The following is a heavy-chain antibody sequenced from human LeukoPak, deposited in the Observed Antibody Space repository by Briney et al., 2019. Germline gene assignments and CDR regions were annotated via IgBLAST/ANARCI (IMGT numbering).Heavy chain of an antibody. J-gene: IGHJ4*02. CDR3: AKYRGFGDSYDS. D-gene: IGHD3-10*01. Sequence: GGSLRLSCAASGFPFSGNDMSWVRQAPGKGLEWVSSISGSGDRTYYADSVKGRFTISRDTSKNTLYLEMNSLRVEDAAVYYCAKYRGFGDSYDSWGQGTLVTVSS. V-gene: IGHV3-23*01. CDR2: ISGSGDRT. CDR1: GFPFSGND.